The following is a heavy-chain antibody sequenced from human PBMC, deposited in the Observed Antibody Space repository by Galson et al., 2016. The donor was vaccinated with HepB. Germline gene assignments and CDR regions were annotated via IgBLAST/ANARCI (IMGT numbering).Heavy chain of an antibody. CDR2: TSYDGSTQ. CDR1: GFAFGSYA. V-gene: IGHV3-30*03. Sequence: SLRLSCAGSGFAFGSYAMHWVRQAPGKGLEWVAHTSYDGSTQFHADSLKGRFTISRDNSKNTLYLQMNSLRSDDTAIYFCATRYSYGYAGFQQWGQGALVTVSS. J-gene: IGHJ4*02. D-gene: IGHD5-18*01. CDR3: ATRYSYGYAGFQQ.